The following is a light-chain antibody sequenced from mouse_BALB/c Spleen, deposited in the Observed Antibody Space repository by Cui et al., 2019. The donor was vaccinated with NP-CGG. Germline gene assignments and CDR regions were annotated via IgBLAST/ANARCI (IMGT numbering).Light chain of an antibody. CDR3: ALWYSNHWV. CDR2: GTN. Sequence: HDVVMQESALTTSPGETVTLTCRSSTGAVTTSNYANWVQEKPDHLFTGLIGGTNNRAPGVPARFSGSLIGDKAALTITGAQTEDEAIYFCALWYSNHWVFGGGTKLTVL. V-gene: IGLV1*01. CDR1: TGAVTTSNY. J-gene: IGLJ1*01.